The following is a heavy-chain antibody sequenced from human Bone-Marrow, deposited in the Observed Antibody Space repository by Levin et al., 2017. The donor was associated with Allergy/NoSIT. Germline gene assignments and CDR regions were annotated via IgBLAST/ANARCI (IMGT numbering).Heavy chain of an antibody. Sequence: PSETLSLTCTVSGGSISSSSYYWGWIRQPPGKGLEWIGSIYYSGSTYYNPSLKSRVTISVDTSKNQFSLKLSSVTAADTAVYYCASLTPIAAAGAQSSYYFDYWGQGTLVTVSS. D-gene: IGHD6-13*01. CDR3: ASLTPIAAAGAQSSYYFDY. V-gene: IGHV4-39*01. J-gene: IGHJ4*02. CDR2: IYYSGST. CDR1: GGSISSSSYY.